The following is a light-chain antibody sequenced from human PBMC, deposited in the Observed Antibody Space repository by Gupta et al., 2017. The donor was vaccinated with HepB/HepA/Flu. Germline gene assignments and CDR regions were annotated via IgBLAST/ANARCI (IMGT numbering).Light chain of an antibody. CDR1: QTVSNS. J-gene: IGKJ1*01. V-gene: IGKV3-11*01. Sequence: EIVLTQSPATLSLSPGERATLSCRASQTVSNSLAWYQQKPGQAPRLLIYDASNRATGIPARFSGSGSGTDFTLTISSREPEDFAVYYCQQGSNWPPWTFGQGTKVEIK. CDR2: DAS. CDR3: QQGSNWPPWT.